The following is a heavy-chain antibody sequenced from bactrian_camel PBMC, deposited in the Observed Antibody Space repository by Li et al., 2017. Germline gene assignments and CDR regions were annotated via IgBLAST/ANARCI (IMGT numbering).Heavy chain of an antibody. D-gene: IGHD2*01. CDR1: GLKYSSHC. Sequence: DVQLVESGGGSVQAGGSLSLSCEASGLKYSSHCYAWFRQAPGQEREGVAGISPGGSITKYVDDVKGRITISRDNAENTVWLHMSSLKPDDTGLYFCAAGDGYVKLDQGDYTYWGQGTQVTVS. CDR2: ISPGGSIT. J-gene: IGHJ4*01. CDR3: AAGDGYVKLDQGDYTY. V-gene: IGHV3S31*01.